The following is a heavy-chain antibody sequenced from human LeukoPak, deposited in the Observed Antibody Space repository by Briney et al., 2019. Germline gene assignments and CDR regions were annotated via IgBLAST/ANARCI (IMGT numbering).Heavy chain of an antibody. CDR1: GFTFSSYS. CDR3: ARAYDILTGSDLYFDY. D-gene: IGHD3-9*01. J-gene: IGHJ4*02. V-gene: IGHV3-21*01. Sequence: GSLRLSCAASGFTFSSYSMNWVRQAPGKGLEWVSSISSSSSYIYYADSVKGRFTISRDNAKNSLYLQMNSLRAEDTAVYYCARAYDILTGSDLYFDYWGQGTLVTVSS. CDR2: ISSSSSYI.